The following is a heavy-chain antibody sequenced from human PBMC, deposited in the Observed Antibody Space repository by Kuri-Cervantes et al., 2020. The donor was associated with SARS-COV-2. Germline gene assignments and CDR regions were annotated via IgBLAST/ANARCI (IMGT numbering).Heavy chain of an antibody. CDR1: GGSISSSSYY. CDR3: ARSPDLWWFDP. J-gene: IGHJ5*02. CDR2: IYYSGST. Sequence: ESLKISCTVSGGSISSSSYYWGWIRQPPGKGLEWIGSIYYSGSTYYNPSLKSRVTISVDTSKNQISLKLSSVTAADTAVYYCARSPDLWWFDPWGQGTLVTVSS. V-gene: IGHV4-39*07. D-gene: IGHD3-3*01.